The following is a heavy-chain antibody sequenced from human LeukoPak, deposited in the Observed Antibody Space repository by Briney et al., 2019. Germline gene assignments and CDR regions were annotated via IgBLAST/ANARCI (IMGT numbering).Heavy chain of an antibody. D-gene: IGHD5-18*01. CDR3: GRYSYGDNEQRKYNWFDP. Sequence: PSETLSLTCAVYGGSFSGHYWTWIRQPPGKGLEWIGEINHSGSTNYNPSLKSRVTISVDTSKNQFSLKVSSVTAADTALYYCGRYSYGDNEQRKYNWFDPWGQGTLVTVSS. J-gene: IGHJ5*02. CDR1: GGSFSGHY. CDR2: INHSGST. V-gene: IGHV4-34*01.